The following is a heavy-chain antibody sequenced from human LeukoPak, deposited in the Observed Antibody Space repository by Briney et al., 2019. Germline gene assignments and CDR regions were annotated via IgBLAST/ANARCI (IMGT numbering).Heavy chain of an antibody. Sequence: ASVKVPCKASGYTFTAYYIHWVRQAPGQGREWMGWINPNSGGTNYAQRFQGRVTMTRDTSITTAYMELSRLRSDDTAVYYCASPWGRWFGELIWYFDLWGRGTLVTVSS. CDR2: INPNSGGT. CDR3: ASPWGRWFGELIWYFDL. V-gene: IGHV1-2*02. J-gene: IGHJ2*01. CDR1: GYTFTAYY. D-gene: IGHD3-10*01.